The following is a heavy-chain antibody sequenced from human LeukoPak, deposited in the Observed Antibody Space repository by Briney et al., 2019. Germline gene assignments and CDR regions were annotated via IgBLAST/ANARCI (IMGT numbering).Heavy chain of an antibody. V-gene: IGHV3-23*01. J-gene: IGHJ4*02. D-gene: IGHD3-22*01. CDR1: GFTFSSYA. CDR2: ISGSGGST. Sequence: GGSLRLSCAASGFTFSSYAMSWVRQAPGKGLEWVSAISGSGGSTYYADSVKGRFTISRDNSKNTLYLQMNSLRAEDTAVYYCAKDSHPRPATVVTLPHGSDYWGQGTLVTVSS. CDR3: AKDSHPRPATVVTLPHGSDY.